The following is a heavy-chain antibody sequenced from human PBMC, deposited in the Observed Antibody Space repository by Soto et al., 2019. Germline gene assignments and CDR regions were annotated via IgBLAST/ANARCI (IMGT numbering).Heavy chain of an antibody. J-gene: IGHJ3*02. CDR1: GGSISSSSYY. CDR2: IYYKGST. CDR3: ARHVFSKGAFDI. D-gene: IGHD2-2*01. V-gene: IGHV4-39*01. Sequence: SETLSITCSVSGGSISSSSYYWVWIRQPPGKGLEWIASIYYKGSTYYNPSLKSRVTISVDTSKNQFSLKLSSVTAADTAVYYCARHVFSKGAFDIWGQGTMVT.